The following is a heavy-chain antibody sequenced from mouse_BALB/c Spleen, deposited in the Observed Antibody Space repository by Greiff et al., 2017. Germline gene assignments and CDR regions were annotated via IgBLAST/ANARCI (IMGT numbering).Heavy chain of an antibody. CDR1: GFSLTSYG. D-gene: IGHD2-4*01. V-gene: IGHV2-2*02. J-gene: IGHJ4*01. CDR2: IWSGGST. Sequence: VKLMESGPGLVQPSQSLSITCTVSGFSLTSYGVHWVRQSPGKGLEWLGVIWSGGSTDYNAAFISRLSISKDNSKSQVFFKMNSLQANDTAIYYCARGDYDYYAMDYWGQGTSVTVSS. CDR3: ARGDYDYYAMDY.